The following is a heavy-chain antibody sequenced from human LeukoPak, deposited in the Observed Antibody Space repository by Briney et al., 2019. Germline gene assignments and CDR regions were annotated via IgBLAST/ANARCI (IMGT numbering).Heavy chain of an antibody. V-gene: IGHV1-69*04. Sequence: SVKVSCKASVGSFSSYAISWVRQAPGQGLEWMGRIIPIPGIANYAQKFQGRVTITADKSTSTAYMELSSLRSEDTAVYYCARSEGIAAAGPKESIDYWGQGTLVTVSS. CDR2: IIPIPGIA. CDR1: VGSFSSYA. D-gene: IGHD6-13*01. CDR3: ARSEGIAAAGPKESIDY. J-gene: IGHJ4*02.